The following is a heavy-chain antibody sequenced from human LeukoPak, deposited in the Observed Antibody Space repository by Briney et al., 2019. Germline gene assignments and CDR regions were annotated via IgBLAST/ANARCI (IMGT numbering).Heavy chain of an antibody. Sequence: PSETLSLTCTVSGGSISSYYWSWIRQPPGKGLEWIGDIHYSGSTNHNPSLKSRVTISVDTSKNQFPLKLSSVTAADTAVYYCARYYYDSSGAWRYYDLWGRGTLVTVSS. D-gene: IGHD3-22*01. J-gene: IGHJ2*01. CDR2: IHYSGST. CDR3: ARYYYDSSGAWRYYDL. CDR1: GGSISSYY. V-gene: IGHV4-59*01.